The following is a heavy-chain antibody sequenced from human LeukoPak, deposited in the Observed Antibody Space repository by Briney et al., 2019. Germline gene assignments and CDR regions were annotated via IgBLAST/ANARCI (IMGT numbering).Heavy chain of an antibody. CDR3: ARGRLGRQQASFFDS. V-gene: IGHV4-59*08. D-gene: IGHD2-2*01. Sequence: SETLSLTCSVSDGSMGTYYWGWIRQPPGKGLEWIGYIHYSGTTTYNPSLKSRVTVSVDTSKKQFSLKLPSMTAAGTAVYYCARGRLGRQQASFFDSWGQGTLVTVSS. CDR2: IHYSGTT. J-gene: IGHJ4*02. CDR1: DGSMGTYY.